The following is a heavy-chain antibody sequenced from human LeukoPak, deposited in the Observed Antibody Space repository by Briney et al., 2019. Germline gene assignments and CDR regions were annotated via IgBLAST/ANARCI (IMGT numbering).Heavy chain of an antibody. Sequence: SETLSLTCTVSGGSISSSNYFWGWIRQPPGKGLEWIGSMYYSGSTYHNPSLKSRVTVSVDTSKNHFSLKLSSLTAADTAMYYCARHRQGYYYMDVWGKGTTVTVSS. CDR3: ARHRQGYYYMDV. V-gene: IGHV4-39*01. J-gene: IGHJ6*03. CDR2: MYYSGST. CDR1: GGSISSSNYF.